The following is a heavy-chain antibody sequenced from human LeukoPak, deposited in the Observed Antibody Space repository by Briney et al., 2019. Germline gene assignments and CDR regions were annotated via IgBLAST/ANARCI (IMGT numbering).Heavy chain of an antibody. CDR3: AGMTYYYDSSGYYRAPYFDY. J-gene: IGHJ4*02. D-gene: IGHD3-22*01. Sequence: SETLSLTCTVSGGSISSYYWSWIRQPPGKGLEWIGYIYYSGSTNYNPSLKSRVTISVDTSKNQFSLKLSSVTAADTAVYYCAGMTYYYDSSGYYRAPYFDYWGQGTLVTVSS. CDR1: GGSISSYY. CDR2: IYYSGST. V-gene: IGHV4-59*01.